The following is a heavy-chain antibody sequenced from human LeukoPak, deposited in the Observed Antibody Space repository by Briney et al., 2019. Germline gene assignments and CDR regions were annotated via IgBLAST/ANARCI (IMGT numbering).Heavy chain of an antibody. Sequence: SVKVSCKASGGTFSKYSINWVRQAPGQGLEWMGGIIPIFGTANYVQKFQGRVTITADESTRTAYMELSRLRSEDTAVYYCARSPAWDDSSGYYFPFDYWGQGTLVTVSS. J-gene: IGHJ4*02. CDR1: GGTFSKYS. CDR2: IIPIFGTA. V-gene: IGHV1-69*13. D-gene: IGHD3-22*01. CDR3: ARSPAWDDSSGYYFPFDY.